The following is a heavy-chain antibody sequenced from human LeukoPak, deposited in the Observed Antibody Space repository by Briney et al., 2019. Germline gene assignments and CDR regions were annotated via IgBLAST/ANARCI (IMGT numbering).Heavy chain of an antibody. CDR3: ARDTYGSGSYGYYYMDV. V-gene: IGHV3-48*03. CDR2: ISSSGSTI. CDR1: GFTFSSYE. J-gene: IGHJ6*03. D-gene: IGHD3-10*01. Sequence: GGSLRLSCAASGFTFSSYEMNWVRQAPGKGLEWFSYISSSGSTIYYADSVKGRFTISRDNAKNSLYLQMNSLRAEDTAVYYCARDTYGSGSYGYYYMDVWGKGTTVTVSS.